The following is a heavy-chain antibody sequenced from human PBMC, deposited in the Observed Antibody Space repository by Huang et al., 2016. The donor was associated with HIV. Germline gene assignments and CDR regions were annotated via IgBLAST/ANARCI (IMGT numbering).Heavy chain of an antibody. CDR2: TNHSGRT. CDR1: GGSFSGPN. J-gene: IGHJ4*02. Sequence: QVQLHQWGAGLLKPSETLSLTCAVYGGSFSGPNWTWIRQTPGRGLEWIGETNHSGRTNYSPSRKRRVTISLDTSKNQFSLRLRSVTAADTAVYYCARGRGDARGFLGLDFWGQGTLVTVSS. V-gene: IGHV4-34*01. D-gene: IGHD3-16*01. CDR3: ARGRGDARGFLGLDF.